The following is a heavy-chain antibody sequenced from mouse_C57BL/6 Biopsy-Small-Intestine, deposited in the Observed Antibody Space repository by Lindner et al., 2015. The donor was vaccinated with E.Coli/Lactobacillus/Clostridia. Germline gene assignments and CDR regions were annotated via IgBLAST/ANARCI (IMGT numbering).Heavy chain of an antibody. V-gene: IGHV1-22*01. J-gene: IGHJ2*01. CDR1: GYTFTDYN. CDR3: ARSYYSNSYYFDY. Sequence: EVQLQESGPELVKPGASVKMSCKASGYTFTDYNMHWVKQSHGKSLEWIGYINPNNGGTSYNQKFKGKATLTVNKSSSTAYMELRSLTSEDSAVYYCARSYYSNSYYFDYWGQGTTPTVSS. CDR2: INPNNGGT. D-gene: IGHD2-5*01.